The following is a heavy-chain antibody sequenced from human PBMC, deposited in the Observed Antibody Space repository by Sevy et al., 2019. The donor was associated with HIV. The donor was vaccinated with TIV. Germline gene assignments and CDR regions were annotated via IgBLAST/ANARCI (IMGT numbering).Heavy chain of an antibody. V-gene: IGHV1-2*02. CDR3: ARGPMITFGGVIAQLDY. Sequence: ASVKVSCKASGYTFTGYYMHWVRQAPGQGLEWMGWINPNSGGTNYAQKFQGRVTMTRDTSISTAYMELSRLGSDDTAVYYCARGPMITFGGVIAQLDYWGQGTLVTVSS. CDR2: INPNSGGT. CDR1: GYTFTGYY. D-gene: IGHD3-16*02. J-gene: IGHJ4*02.